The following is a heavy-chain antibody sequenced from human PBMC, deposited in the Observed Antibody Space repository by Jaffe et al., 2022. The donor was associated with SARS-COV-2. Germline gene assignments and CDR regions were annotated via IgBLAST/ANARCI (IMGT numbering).Heavy chain of an antibody. V-gene: IGHV3-21*01. J-gene: IGHJ5*02. CDR1: GFTFSSYS. CDR3: ARDIAGGLNNWFDP. Sequence: EVQLVESGGGLVKPGGSLRLSCAASGFTFSSYSMNWVRQAPGKGLEWVSSISSSSSYIYYADSVKGRFTISRDNAKNSLYLQMNSLRAEDTAVYYCARDIAGGLNNWFDPWGQGTLVTVSS. D-gene: IGHD1-26*01. CDR2: ISSSSSYI.